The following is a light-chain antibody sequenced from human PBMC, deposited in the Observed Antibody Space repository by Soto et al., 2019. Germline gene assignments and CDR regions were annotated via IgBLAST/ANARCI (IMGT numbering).Light chain of an antibody. V-gene: IGKV1-39*01. J-gene: IGKJ4*01. CDR3: QQNDDCPLT. CDR2: ATS. Sequence: IKINQSPSSLSASVRDIVTIPCRASQSISSYLNWYLQKPGKAPKLLIYATSTLQNGVPSRFSGSGFGTDFTLSISSLQPEDSASYFCQQNDDCPLTFGGGTKVDIK. CDR1: QSISSY.